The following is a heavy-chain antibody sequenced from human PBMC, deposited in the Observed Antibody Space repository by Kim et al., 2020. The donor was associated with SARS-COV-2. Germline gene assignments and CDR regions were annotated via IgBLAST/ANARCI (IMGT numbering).Heavy chain of an antibody. D-gene: IGHD6-13*01. J-gene: IGHJ4*02. CDR1: GFTFSSYE. Sequence: GGSLRLSCAASGFTFSSYEMNWVRQAPGKGLEWVSYISSSGSTIYYADSVKGRFTISRDNAKNSLYLQMNSLRAEDTAVYYCGALAAADTGGCYWGQGTLVTVSS. V-gene: IGHV3-48*03. CDR2: ISSSGSTI. CDR3: GALAAADTGGCY.